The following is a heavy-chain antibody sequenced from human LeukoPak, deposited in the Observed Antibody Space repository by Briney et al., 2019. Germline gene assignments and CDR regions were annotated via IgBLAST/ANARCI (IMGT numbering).Heavy chain of an antibody. CDR3: ARVDYSGYDTRGWFDP. CDR1: GGSISTYY. J-gene: IGHJ5*02. V-gene: IGHV4-59*01. Sequence: KASETLSLTCTVSGGSISTYYWSWIRQPPGKGLEWIGYIYYSGSTNYNPSLKSRVTISVDTSKNQFSLKLSSVTAADTAVYYCARVDYSGYDTRGWFDPWGQGTLVTVSS. D-gene: IGHD5-12*01. CDR2: IYYSGST.